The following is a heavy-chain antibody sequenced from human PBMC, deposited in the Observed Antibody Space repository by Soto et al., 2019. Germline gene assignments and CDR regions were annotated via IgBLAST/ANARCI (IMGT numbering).Heavy chain of an antibody. J-gene: IGHJ3*02. CDR2: IYYSGST. V-gene: IGHV4-31*03. D-gene: IGHD3-22*01. CDR3: ARDTYNYDSSGHYNDVFDM. CDR1: GGSISSGGYY. Sequence: SETLSLTCTVSGGSISSGGYYWSWIRQHPGKGLEWIGYIYYSGSTYYNPSLKSRVTISVDTSKNQFSLKLSSVTAADTAVYYCARDTYNYDSSGHYNDVFDMWGQGTMVTVSS.